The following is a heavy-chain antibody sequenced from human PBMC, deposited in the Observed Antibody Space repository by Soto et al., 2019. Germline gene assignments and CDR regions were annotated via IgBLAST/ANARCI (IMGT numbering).Heavy chain of an antibody. Sequence: SVKVSCKASGGTFSSYAISWVRQAPGQGLEWMGGIIPIFGTANYAQKFQGRVTITADESTTTAYMELSSLRSDDTAVYYCAKDGGREGYFGNWFDPWGQGTLVTVSS. J-gene: IGHJ5*02. D-gene: IGHD2-15*01. CDR3: AKDGGREGYFGNWFDP. CDR2: IIPIFGTA. V-gene: IGHV1-69*13. CDR1: GGTFSSYA.